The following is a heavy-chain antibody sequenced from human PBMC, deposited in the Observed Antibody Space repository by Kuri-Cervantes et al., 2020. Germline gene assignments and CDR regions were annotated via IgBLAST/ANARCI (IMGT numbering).Heavy chain of an antibody. J-gene: IGHJ6*03. V-gene: IGHV4-59*01. Sequence: GSLRLSCTVSGGSIWCWIRQPPGKGLEWIRYIYYSGSTNYNPSLKSRVPISVDTSKNQFSLKLSSVTAADTAVYYCARGGGYYDFWSGYSPYYYYMDVWGKGTTVTVSS. CDR3: ARGGGYYDFWSGYSPYYYYMDV. CDR1: GGSI. CDR2: IYYSGST. D-gene: IGHD3-3*01.